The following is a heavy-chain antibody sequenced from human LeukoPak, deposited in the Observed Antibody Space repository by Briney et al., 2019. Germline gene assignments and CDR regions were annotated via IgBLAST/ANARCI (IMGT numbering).Heavy chain of an antibody. CDR2: ISGSGGST. D-gene: IGHD3-10*01. CDR1: GFTFSSYA. V-gene: IGHV3-23*01. Sequence: PGGSLRLSCAASGFTFSSYAMSWVRQAPGKGLEWVSAISGSGGSTYYADSVKGRFTISRDNSKNTLYLQMNSLRAEDTAVYYCSTAGEYGSGSYYPYYFDYWGQGTLVTVSS. J-gene: IGHJ4*02. CDR3: STAGEYGSGSYYPYYFDY.